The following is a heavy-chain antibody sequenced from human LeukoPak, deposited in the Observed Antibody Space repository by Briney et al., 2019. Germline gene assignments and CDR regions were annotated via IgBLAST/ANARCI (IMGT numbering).Heavy chain of an antibody. D-gene: IGHD6-19*01. V-gene: IGHV4-59*08. CDR3: ARVASSGWSNYFDY. J-gene: IGHJ4*02. CDR1: GGSISSYY. Sequence: SETLSLTCTVSGGSISSYYWSWIRQPPGKGLEWIGYIYYSGSTNHNPSLKSRVTISVDTSKNQFSLKLSSVTAADTAVYYCARVASSGWSNYFDYWGQGTLVTVSS. CDR2: IYYSGST.